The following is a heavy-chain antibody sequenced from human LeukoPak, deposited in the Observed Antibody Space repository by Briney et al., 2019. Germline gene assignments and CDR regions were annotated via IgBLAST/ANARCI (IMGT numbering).Heavy chain of an antibody. CDR3: ARVRVGVGYCSGGSCYGDDYYYYGMDV. Sequence: ASVEVSCKASGFTFTSSAVQWVRQARGQRLEWIGWIVVGSGNTNYAQKFQERVTLTRDMSTSTAYMELSSLRSEDTAVYYCARVRVGVGYCSGGSCYGDDYYYYGMDVWGQGTTVTVSS. J-gene: IGHJ6*02. V-gene: IGHV1-58*01. D-gene: IGHD2-15*01. CDR1: GFTFTSSA. CDR2: IVVGSGNT.